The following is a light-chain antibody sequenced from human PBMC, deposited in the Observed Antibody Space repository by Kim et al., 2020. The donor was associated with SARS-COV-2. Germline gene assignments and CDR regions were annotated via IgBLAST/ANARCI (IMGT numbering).Light chain of an antibody. V-gene: IGKV1-5*03. CDR3: QQYNSSSRT. Sequence: EIQMTQSPSTLSASVGDRVTITCRASQSISSWLAWYQQKPGKAPKLLIYKASSLESGVPSRFSGSGSGTEFTLTISSLQPDDFATYYCQQYNSSSRTFGGGTKVDIK. CDR1: QSISSW. CDR2: KAS. J-gene: IGKJ4*01.